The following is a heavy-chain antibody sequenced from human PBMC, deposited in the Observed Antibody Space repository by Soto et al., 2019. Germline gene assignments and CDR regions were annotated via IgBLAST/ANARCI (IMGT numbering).Heavy chain of an antibody. CDR3: ANSRVSMVRGLIIIPNY. J-gene: IGHJ4*02. Sequence: PGGSLRLSCAASGFPFTGYPMSWVRQAPGKGLEWVSAISGHGDATFYADSVKGRFTISRDNSKNTLYLHMNSLRAEDTALYYCANSRVSMVRGLIIIPNYWGQGTLVSVSS. CDR2: ISGHGDAT. D-gene: IGHD3-10*01. CDR1: GFPFTGYP. V-gene: IGHV3-23*01.